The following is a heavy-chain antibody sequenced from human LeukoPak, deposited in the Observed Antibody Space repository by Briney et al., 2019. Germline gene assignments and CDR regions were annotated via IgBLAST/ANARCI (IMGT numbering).Heavy chain of an antibody. CDR2: IYYSGST. V-gene: IGHV4-31*03. Sequence: PSETLSLTCTVSGGSLSSGGYYWSWIRQHPGKGLEWLGYIYYSGSTYYNPSLKSRVTISVDTSKNQFSLKLSSVTAADTAVYYCARDGQDSGVYAFDIWGQGTMVTVSS. CDR1: GGSLSSGGYY. J-gene: IGHJ3*02. D-gene: IGHD3-10*01. CDR3: ARDGQDSGVYAFDI.